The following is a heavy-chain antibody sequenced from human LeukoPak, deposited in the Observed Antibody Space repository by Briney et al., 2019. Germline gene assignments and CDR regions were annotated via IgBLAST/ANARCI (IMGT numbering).Heavy chain of an antibody. J-gene: IGHJ4*02. D-gene: IGHD3-3*01. Sequence: ASVKVSCKASGYTFTSYGISWVRQAPGQGLEWMGWISAYNGNTNYAQKLQGRVTMTTDTSTSTAYMELRSLRSDDTAVYYCAREVGVTIFGVVRYYFDYWGQGTLVTVSS. V-gene: IGHV1-18*01. CDR2: ISAYNGNT. CDR1: GYTFTSYG. CDR3: AREVGVTIFGVVRYYFDY.